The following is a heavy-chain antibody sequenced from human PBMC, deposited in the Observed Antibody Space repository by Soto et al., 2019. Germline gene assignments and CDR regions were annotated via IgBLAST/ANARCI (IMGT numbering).Heavy chain of an antibody. CDR1: GFSFSTYW. V-gene: IGHV3-7*03. CDR3: AKGGHIDF. D-gene: IGHD3-16*01. Sequence: EVQLVESGGGLVQPGGSLRLSCVASGFSFSTYWMSWVRQVPGTGLEWVANIKADGSETHYVDSVRGRFTISRDNAKTSLYSQVNSLRAEDTAVYYCAKGGHIDFCGQGTLVTVSS. CDR2: IKADGSET. J-gene: IGHJ4*02.